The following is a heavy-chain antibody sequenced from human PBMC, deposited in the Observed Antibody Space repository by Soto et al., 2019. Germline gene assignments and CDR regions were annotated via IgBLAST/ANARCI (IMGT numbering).Heavy chain of an antibody. V-gene: IGHV3-23*01. CDR1: GFSFASFA. J-gene: IGHJ4*02. CDR3: AKWSYLDY. CDR2: ISGSDGKT. Sequence: GGSLRLSCTTSGFSFASFAMTWVRQAPGKGLEWVATISGSDGKTYYADSVKGRFSISRDTSGNTLYLQMNSLRADDTAIYYCAKWSYLDYWGQGTRVTVSS. D-gene: IGHD3-3*01.